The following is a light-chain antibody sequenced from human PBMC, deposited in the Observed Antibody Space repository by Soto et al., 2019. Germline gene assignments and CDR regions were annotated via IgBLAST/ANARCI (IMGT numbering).Light chain of an antibody. CDR1: QGISSA. J-gene: IGKJ3*01. CDR2: DAS. V-gene: IGKV1-13*02. Sequence: AIQLTQSPSSLSASVGDRVTITCRASQGISSALAWYQQKPGKAPKLLIYDASSLESEVPSRFSGSGSGTDFTLTISSLHPEDFATYYCQQFNSYLPITFGPGTKVDIK. CDR3: QQFNSYLPIT.